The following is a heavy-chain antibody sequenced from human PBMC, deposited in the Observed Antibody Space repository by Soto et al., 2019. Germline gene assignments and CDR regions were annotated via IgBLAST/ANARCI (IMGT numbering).Heavy chain of an antibody. Sequence: PSETLSLTCTVSGGSTRSYYWSWIRQPAGKPLEWIGRIYTSGSTNYNPSLKSRVTMSVDTSKNQFSLNLSSVTAADTAVYYCAREGASGFGMDVWGQGTTVTVSS. V-gene: IGHV4-4*07. D-gene: IGHD1-26*01. CDR2: IYTSGST. CDR3: AREGASGFGMDV. CDR1: GGSTRSYY. J-gene: IGHJ6*02.